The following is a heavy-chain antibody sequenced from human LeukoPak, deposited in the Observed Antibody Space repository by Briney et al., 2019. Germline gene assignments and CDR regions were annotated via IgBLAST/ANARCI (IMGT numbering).Heavy chain of an antibody. V-gene: IGHV4-39*07. D-gene: IGHD3-22*01. J-gene: IGHJ3*02. Sequence: SETLSLTCTVSGGSISSSSYYWGRIRQPPGKGLEWIGEINHSGSTNYNPSLKSRVTISVDTSKNQFSLKLSSVTAADTAVYYCARALMIVVVIGGDAFDIWGQGTMVTVSS. CDR1: GGSISSSSYY. CDR2: INHSGST. CDR3: ARALMIVVVIGGDAFDI.